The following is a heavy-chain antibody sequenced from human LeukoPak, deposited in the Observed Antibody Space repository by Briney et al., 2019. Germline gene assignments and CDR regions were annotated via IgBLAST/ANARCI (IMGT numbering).Heavy chain of an antibody. J-gene: IGHJ5*02. Sequence: GGSLRLSCAASGFTFSNYGMHWVRQSPGQGLEWVAVVSYEGRTQYYADSVKGRFTISRDNSKNTLFLQMNSLRAEDTAVYYCAKDNGPWGQGTLVTVSS. D-gene: IGHD4-17*01. CDR3: AKDNGP. CDR2: VSYEGRTQ. V-gene: IGHV3-30*18. CDR1: GFTFSNYG.